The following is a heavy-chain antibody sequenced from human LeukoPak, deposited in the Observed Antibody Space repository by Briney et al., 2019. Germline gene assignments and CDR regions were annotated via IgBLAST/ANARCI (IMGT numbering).Heavy chain of an antibody. J-gene: IGHJ4*02. V-gene: IGHV3-20*04. CDR3: AREPGYSSGWYDSDY. D-gene: IGHD6-19*01. CDR2: INWNGGST. CDR1: GFTFDDYG. Sequence: GGSLRLSCAASGFTFDDYGMSWVRQAPGKGLEWVSGINWNGGSTGYGDSVKGRFTISRDNAKNSLYLQMNSLRAEDTALYYCAREPGYSSGWYDSDYWGQGTLVTVSS.